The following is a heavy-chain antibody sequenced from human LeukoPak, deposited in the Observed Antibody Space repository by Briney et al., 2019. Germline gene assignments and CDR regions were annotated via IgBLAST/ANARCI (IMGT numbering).Heavy chain of an antibody. D-gene: IGHD2-2*01. J-gene: IGHJ6*03. CDR2: ISSSGSTI. CDR1: GFTSRNYP. Sequence: GGSLRLSCEASGFTSRNYPMSWVRQAPGKGLEWVSYISSSGSTIYYADSVKGRFTISRDNAKNSLYLQMNSLRAEDTAVYYCARDRIVVVPADETYYYYYMDFWGKGTTVTVSS. V-gene: IGHV3-48*04. CDR3: ARDRIVVVPADETYYYYYMDF.